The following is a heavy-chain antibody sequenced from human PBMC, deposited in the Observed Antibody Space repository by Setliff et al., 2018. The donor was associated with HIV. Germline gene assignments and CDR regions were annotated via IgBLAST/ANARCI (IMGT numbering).Heavy chain of an antibody. D-gene: IGHD6-19*01. J-gene: IGHJ4*02. CDR3: ARVLSNGWSGGVDY. Sequence: PSETLSLTCTVSGGSISSGSYYWSWIRQPAGKGLEWIGRIYTSGSTNYNPSLKSRVTISVDTSKNQFSLKLSSVTAADTAVYYCARVLSNGWSGGVDYWGQGTLVTVSS. CDR1: GGSISSGSYY. CDR2: IYTSGST. V-gene: IGHV4-61*02.